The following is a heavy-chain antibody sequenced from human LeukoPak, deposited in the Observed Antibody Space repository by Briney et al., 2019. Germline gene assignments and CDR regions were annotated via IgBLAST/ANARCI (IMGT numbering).Heavy chain of an antibody. V-gene: IGHV3-21*01. D-gene: IGHD1-26*01. Sequence: PGGSLALACAASGFTFSSYSMKWVRQAPGKELEWLSSISSSGSYISYADSVKGRFTISRDNAKNSLYLQMNSLRAEDTAVYYCASLVGATLFDYWGQGTLVTVSS. CDR1: GFTFSSYS. J-gene: IGHJ4*02. CDR2: ISSSGSYI. CDR3: ASLVGATLFDY.